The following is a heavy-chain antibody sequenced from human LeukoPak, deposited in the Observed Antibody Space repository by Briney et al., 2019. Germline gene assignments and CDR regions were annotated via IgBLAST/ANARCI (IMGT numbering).Heavy chain of an antibody. V-gene: IGHV3-23*01. CDR1: GFTFSSYA. J-gene: IGHJ4*02. D-gene: IGHD3-9*01. CDR3: AKETDGYFDWLFRDPFDY. CDR2: ISGSGGST. Sequence: PGGSLRLSCAASGFTFSSYAMSWVREAPGKGLEWVSAISGSGGSTYYADSVKGRFTISRDNSKNTLYLQMNSLRAEDTAVYYCAKETDGYFDWLFRDPFDYWGQGTLVTVSS.